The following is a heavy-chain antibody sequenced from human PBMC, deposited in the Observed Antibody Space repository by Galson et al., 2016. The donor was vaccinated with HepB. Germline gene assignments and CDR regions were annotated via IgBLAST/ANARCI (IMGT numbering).Heavy chain of an antibody. CDR2: IWYDGSNK. J-gene: IGHJ4*02. CDR1: GFIFSRHG. D-gene: IGHD5-12*01. CDR3: ATSSSTATTTFRLDY. Sequence: SLRLSCAASGFIFSRHGMHWVRQAPGKGLEWVTVIWYDGSNKYYEDSVKGRFTISRDNSKNTLYLQMNSLRAEDTAVYYCATSSSTATTTFRLDYWGQGTLVTVSS. V-gene: IGHV3-33*01.